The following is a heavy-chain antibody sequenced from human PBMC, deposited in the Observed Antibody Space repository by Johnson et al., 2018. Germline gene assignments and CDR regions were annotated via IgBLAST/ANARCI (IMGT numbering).Heavy chain of an antibody. CDR2: ISGDGDIT. CDR1: GFTFSNYA. V-gene: IGHV3-23*04. CDR3: APYSSMSAFSVDV. Sequence: VQLVESGGGLVQPGGSLRLSCAVSGFTFSNYAMSWVRQLPGKGLEWVSSISGDGDITYYADSVKGRFTISRDNSKNTLFLQTNSLRAEDTAVYYCAPYSSMSAFSVDVWGKGTTVTVSS. J-gene: IGHJ6*04. D-gene: IGHD6-19*01.